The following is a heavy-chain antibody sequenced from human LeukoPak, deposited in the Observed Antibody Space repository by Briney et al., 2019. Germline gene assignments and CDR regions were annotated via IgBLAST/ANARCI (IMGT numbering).Heavy chain of an antibody. CDR2: FCLGRDT. Sequence: SSETLSLTCTVSGDSVTDDVFWGWVRQPPGKELEWIGSFCLGRDTYYRPSLKSRVTISVDTSKNQFSLNLNSVTAADTAVYYCARWASISRQPGGFFDHWGQGTLVTVSS. J-gene: IGHJ4*02. D-gene: IGHD3-16*01. CDR1: GDSVTDDVF. V-gene: IGHV4-38-2*02. CDR3: ARWASISRQPGGFFDH.